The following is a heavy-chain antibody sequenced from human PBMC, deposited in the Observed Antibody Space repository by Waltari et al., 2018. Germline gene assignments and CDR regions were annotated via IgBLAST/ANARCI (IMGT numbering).Heavy chain of an antibody. J-gene: IGHJ5*02. V-gene: IGHV4-34*01. CDR3: GRWQQQLARSWFDP. D-gene: IGHD6-13*01. CDR1: GGSFSGYY. Sequence: QVQLQQWGTGLLKPSETLSLTCAVYGGSFSGYYWTWIRQPPGKGLEWIGEINHSGSTNYTPSLKSRVTMSVDTSKNQFSLKLRSVTAADTAVYYCGRWQQQLARSWFDPWGQGTQVTVSS. CDR2: INHSGST.